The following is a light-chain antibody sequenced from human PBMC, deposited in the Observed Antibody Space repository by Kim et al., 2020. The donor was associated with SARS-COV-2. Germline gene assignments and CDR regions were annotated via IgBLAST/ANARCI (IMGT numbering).Light chain of an antibody. V-gene: IGKV3-20*01. CDR1: QSVSSDY. Sequence: EIMLTQSPGTLSLSPGDRATLSCRASQSVSSDYLAWYQQKPGQAPRLLIYGASSRATGIPDRFSGSGSGTDFSLTISRLEPEDFAVYYCQQYGSSPPYTFGQGTKLEI. J-gene: IGKJ2*01. CDR2: GAS. CDR3: QQYGSSPPYT.